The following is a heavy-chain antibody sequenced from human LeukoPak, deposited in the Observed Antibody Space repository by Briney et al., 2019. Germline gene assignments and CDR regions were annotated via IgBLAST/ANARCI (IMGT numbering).Heavy chain of an antibody. CDR1: GGSFSGSY. D-gene: IGHD2-21*01. Sequence: SETLSLTCAVYGGSFSGSYWSWIRQPPGKGLEWIGEINHSGSTNYNPSLKSRVTISVDTSKNQFSLKLSSVTAADTAVYYCAREYPAYCGGDCYRGDAFDIWGQGTMVTVSP. CDR2: INHSGST. CDR3: AREYPAYCGGDCYRGDAFDI. V-gene: IGHV4-34*01. J-gene: IGHJ3*02.